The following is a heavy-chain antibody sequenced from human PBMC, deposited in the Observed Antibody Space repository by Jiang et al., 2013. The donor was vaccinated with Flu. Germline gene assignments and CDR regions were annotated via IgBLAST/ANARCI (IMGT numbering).Heavy chain of an antibody. D-gene: IGHD5-12*01. J-gene: IGHJ6*02. CDR2: ISYDGSNK. CDR1: GFTFSSYG. V-gene: IGHV3-30*18. CDR3: AKDSGYSGTRDYYYYGMDV. Sequence: GVVQPGRSLRLSCAASGFTFSSYGMHWVRQAPGKGLEWVAVISYDGSNKYYADSVKGRFTISRDNSKNTLYLQMNSLRAEDTAVYYCAKDSGYSGTRDYYYYGMDVWGQGTTVTVSS.